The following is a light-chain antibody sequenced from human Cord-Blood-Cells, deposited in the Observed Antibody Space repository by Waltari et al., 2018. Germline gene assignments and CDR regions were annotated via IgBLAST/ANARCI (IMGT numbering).Light chain of an antibody. J-gene: IGLJ1*01. V-gene: IGLV2-14*01. Sequence: QSALTQPASVSGSPGQSLTISCTGTSSDVDGYNYVSWYQQHPGKAPKLMIYDVSNRPSGVSNRFSGSKSGNTASLTISGLQAEDEADYYCSSYTSSSSYVFGTGTKVTVL. CDR1: SSDVDGYNY. CDR2: DVS. CDR3: SSYTSSSSYV.